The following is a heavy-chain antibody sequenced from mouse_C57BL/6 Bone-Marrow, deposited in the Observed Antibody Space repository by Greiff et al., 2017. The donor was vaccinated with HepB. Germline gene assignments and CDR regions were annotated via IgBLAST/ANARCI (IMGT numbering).Heavy chain of an antibody. V-gene: IGHV1-54*01. CDR3: ARYGRPPYWYFDV. D-gene: IGHD1-1*01. Sequence: VQLQQSGAELVRPGTSVKVSCKASGYAFTNYLIEWVKQRPGQGLEWIGVINPGSGGTNYNEKFKGKATLTADKSSSTAYMQLSSLTSEDSAVYFCARYGRPPYWYFDVWGTGTTVTVSS. J-gene: IGHJ1*03. CDR2: INPGSGGT. CDR1: GYAFTNYL.